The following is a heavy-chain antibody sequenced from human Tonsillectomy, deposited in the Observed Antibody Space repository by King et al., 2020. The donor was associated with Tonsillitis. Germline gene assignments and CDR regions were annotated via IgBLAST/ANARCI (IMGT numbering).Heavy chain of an antibody. V-gene: IGHV3-30*17. CDR2: ITYDGSKN. CDR3: ARDSTDYSYYYYMDV. D-gene: IGHD2-21*02. Sequence: EQLVQSGGGVVQPGRSLRLSCAASGFTFSSYAMHWVRQAPGKGLEGVGVITYDGSKNYYADSVKGRFTIPRDNVKNTLYLQMNSLRAEDTAVYYCARDSTDYSYYYYMDVWGKGTTVTVSS. J-gene: IGHJ6*03. CDR1: GFTFSSYA.